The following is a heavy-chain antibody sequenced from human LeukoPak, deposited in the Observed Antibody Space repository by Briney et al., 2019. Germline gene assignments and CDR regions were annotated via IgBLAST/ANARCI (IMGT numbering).Heavy chain of an antibody. CDR2: ISGSGGST. CDR1: GFTFSSYA. V-gene: IGHV3-23*01. CDR3: AKDRGGYSGYDWDMDLDY. J-gene: IGHJ4*02. Sequence: PGGSLRLSCAASGFTFSSYAMSWVRQAPGKGLEWVSAISGSGGSTYYADSVKGRFTISRDNSKNTLYLQMNSLRAEDTAVYYCAKDRGGYSGYDWDMDLDYWGQGTRVPVLS. D-gene: IGHD5-12*01.